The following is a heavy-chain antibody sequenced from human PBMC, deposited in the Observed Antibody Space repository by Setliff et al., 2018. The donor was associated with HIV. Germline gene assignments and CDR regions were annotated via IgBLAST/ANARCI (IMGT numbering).Heavy chain of an antibody. J-gene: IGHJ6*02. Sequence: GGSLRLSCAASGFTFSSHAMTWVRQAPGQGLEWVSIISGSGISTYYADSVKGRFTISRDNSRNMLYLQMNSLRAEDTAVYYCAREIYGDYGMDVWGQGTTVTVSS. CDR2: ISGSGIST. V-gene: IGHV3-23*01. D-gene: IGHD4-17*01. CDR3: AREIYGDYGMDV. CDR1: GFTFSSHA.